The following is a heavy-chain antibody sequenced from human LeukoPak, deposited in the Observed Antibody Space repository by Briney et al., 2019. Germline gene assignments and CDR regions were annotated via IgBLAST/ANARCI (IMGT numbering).Heavy chain of an antibody. CDR2: IYYSGST. D-gene: IGHD3-22*01. J-gene: IGHJ3*02. V-gene: IGHV4-59*01. Sequence: PSETLSLTCTVSGGSISSYYWSWIRQPPGKELEWIGYIYYSGSTNYNPSLKSRVTISVDTSKNQFSLKLSSVTAADTAVYYCARDFYYDSSGYYRHHDAFDIWGQGTMVTVSS. CDR1: GGSISSYY. CDR3: ARDFYYDSSGYYRHHDAFDI.